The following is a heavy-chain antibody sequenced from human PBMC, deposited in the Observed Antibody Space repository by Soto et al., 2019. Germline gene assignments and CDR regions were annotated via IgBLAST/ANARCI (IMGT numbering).Heavy chain of an antibody. V-gene: IGHV3-23*01. D-gene: IGHD3-22*01. J-gene: IGHJ4*02. CDR1: GFTFSSYA. Sequence: EVQLLESGGGLVQPGGSLRLSCAASGFTFSSYAMSWVRQAPGKGLEWVSAISGSGGRTYYADSVKGRFTISGDNSKNTLYLRRNCLRAEDTAVYYCAAMIVVVMYPDYWGQGTLVTVSS. CDR2: ISGSGGRT. CDR3: AAMIVVVMYPDY.